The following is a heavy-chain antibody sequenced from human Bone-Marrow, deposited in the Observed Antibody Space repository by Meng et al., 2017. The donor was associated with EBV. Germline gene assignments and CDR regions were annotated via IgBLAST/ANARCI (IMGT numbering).Heavy chain of an antibody. CDR1: GYTFTSYG. D-gene: IGHD5-12*01. Sequence: VQHVQSGAEVKKPWASMKISCKASGYTFTSYGVTWVRQAPGQGLEWMGWITAYNGLTRYEQKFQGRVMLTTDTSTTTAYMELRSLTFDDTAVYYCARNPRSEYSGYDYWGQGTLVTVSS. CDR3: ARNPRSEYSGYDY. J-gene: IGHJ4*02. V-gene: IGHV1-18*01. CDR2: ITAYNGLT.